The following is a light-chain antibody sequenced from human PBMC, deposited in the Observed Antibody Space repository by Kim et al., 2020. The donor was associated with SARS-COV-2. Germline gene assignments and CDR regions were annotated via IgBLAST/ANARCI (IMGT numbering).Light chain of an antibody. CDR2: GTS. J-gene: IGKJ1*01. CDR3: QQYNNWSQT. V-gene: IGKV3-15*01. CDR1: QSVSSN. Sequence: EIVMTQSPATLSVSLGERATLSCRASQSVSSNLAWYQQKPGQAPRLLIYGTSTRATGVPARFSGSGSGTEFTLTISSLQSEDFAVYYCQQYNNWSQTFGQGTKVDIK.